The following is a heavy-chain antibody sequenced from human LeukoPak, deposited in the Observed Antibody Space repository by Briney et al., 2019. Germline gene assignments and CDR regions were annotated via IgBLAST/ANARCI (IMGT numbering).Heavy chain of an antibody. D-gene: IGHD4-23*01. Sequence: SETLSLTCAVSGGSISSSNWWNWVRQPPGKGLEWIGEIYHSGSTNYSPSLKSRVTISVDKSKNQFSLKLSSVTAADTAVYYCARATTVVTSYAFDIWGQGTMVTVSS. CDR3: ARATTVVTSYAFDI. CDR1: GGSISSSNW. CDR2: IYHSGST. J-gene: IGHJ3*02. V-gene: IGHV4-4*02.